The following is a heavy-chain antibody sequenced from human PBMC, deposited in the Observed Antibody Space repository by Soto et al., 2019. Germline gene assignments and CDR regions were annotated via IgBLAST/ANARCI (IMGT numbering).Heavy chain of an antibody. CDR1: GYTFTGYY. D-gene: IGHD2-2*01. CDR2: INPNSGGT. V-gene: IGHV1-2*04. Sequence: ASVKVSCKASGYTFTGYYMPWVRQAPGQGLEWMGWINPNSGGTNYAQKFQGWVTMTRDTSISTAYMELSRLRSDDTAVYYCARDRLGDIVVVPAAIHYYYYYGMDVWGQGTTVTVSS. J-gene: IGHJ6*02. CDR3: ARDRLGDIVVVPAAIHYYYYYGMDV.